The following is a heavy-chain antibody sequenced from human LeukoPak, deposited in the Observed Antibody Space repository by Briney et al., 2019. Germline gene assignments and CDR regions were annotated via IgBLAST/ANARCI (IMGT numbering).Heavy chain of an antibody. CDR2: IIPIFGTA. D-gene: IGHD3-10*01. Sequence: ASVKVSCKASGGTFSSCAISWVRQAPGQGLEWMGGIIPIFGTANYAQKFQGRVTIAADESTSTAYMELSSLRSEDTAVYYCARRLTGEGYYYYYMDVWGKGTTVTVSS. J-gene: IGHJ6*03. CDR1: GGTFSSCA. CDR3: ARRLTGEGYYYYYMDV. V-gene: IGHV1-69*13.